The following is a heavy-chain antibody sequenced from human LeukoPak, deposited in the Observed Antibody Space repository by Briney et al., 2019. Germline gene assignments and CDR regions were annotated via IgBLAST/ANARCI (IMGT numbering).Heavy chain of an antibody. Sequence: GESLKISCKGSGYSFTSYWIGWVRQMPGKGLEWMGIIYPGDSDTRYSPSFQGQVTISADKSISTAYLQWSSLKASDTAMYYCAIQGIYSSSWYRSGAFDIWGQRTMVTVSS. D-gene: IGHD6-13*01. CDR1: GYSFTSYW. CDR2: IYPGDSDT. V-gene: IGHV5-51*01. CDR3: AIQGIYSSSWYRSGAFDI. J-gene: IGHJ3*02.